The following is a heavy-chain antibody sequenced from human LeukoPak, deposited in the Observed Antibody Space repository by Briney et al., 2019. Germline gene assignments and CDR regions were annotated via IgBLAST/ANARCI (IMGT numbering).Heavy chain of an antibody. CDR2: IRYDGSNK. J-gene: IGHJ3*02. CDR3: ASVSGGSFPGAFDI. D-gene: IGHD1-26*01. CDR1: GFTFSSYG. V-gene: IGHV3-30*02. Sequence: GGSLRLSCAASGFTFSSYGMHWVRQAPGKGLEWVAFIRYDGSNKYYADSVKGRFTISRDNSKNTLYLQMNSLRAEDTAVYYCASVSGGSFPGAFDIWGQGTMVTVSS.